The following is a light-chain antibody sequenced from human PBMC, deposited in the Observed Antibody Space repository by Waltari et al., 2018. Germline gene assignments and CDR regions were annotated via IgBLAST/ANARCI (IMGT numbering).Light chain of an antibody. CDR3: SSYAGSNNYV. CDR1: SSDAGGYNY. Sequence: QSALTQPPSASGSPGQSVTISCTGTSSDAGGYNYVSWYQQHPGNAPNLMIYEVSKRPSGVPDRFSGSKSGNTASLTVSGLQAEDEADYYCSSYAGSNNYVFGTGTKVTVL. V-gene: IGLV2-8*01. J-gene: IGLJ1*01. CDR2: EVS.